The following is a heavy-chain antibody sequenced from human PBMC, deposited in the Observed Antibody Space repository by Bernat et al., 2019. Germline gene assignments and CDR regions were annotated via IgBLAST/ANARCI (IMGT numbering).Heavy chain of an antibody. CDR3: ARDQYYDFWSGLHDAFDI. D-gene: IGHD3-3*01. J-gene: IGHJ3*02. V-gene: IGHV3-11*01. CDR1: GFTFSDYY. CDR2: ISSSGSTI. Sequence: QVQLVESGGGLVKPGGSLRLSCAASGFTFSDYYMSWIRQAPGKGLEWVSYISSSGSTIYYADSVKGRFTISRDNAKNSLYLQMNSLRAEDTAVYCGARDQYYDFWSGLHDAFDIWGQGTMVTVSS.